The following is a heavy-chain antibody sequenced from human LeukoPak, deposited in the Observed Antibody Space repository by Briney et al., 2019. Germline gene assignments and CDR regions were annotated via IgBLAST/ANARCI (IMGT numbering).Heavy chain of an antibody. CDR1: GGSISSYY. CDR3: ALTGYSSTWTIDY. D-gene: IGHD6-13*01. Sequence: SETLSLTCTVSGGSISSYYWSWIRQPPGKGLEWIGSIYHSGSTYYNPSLKSRVTISLDTSKNQFSLKLTSVTAADTAVYYCALTGYSSTWTIDYWGQGTLVTVSS. V-gene: IGHV4-59*04. J-gene: IGHJ4*02. CDR2: IYHSGST.